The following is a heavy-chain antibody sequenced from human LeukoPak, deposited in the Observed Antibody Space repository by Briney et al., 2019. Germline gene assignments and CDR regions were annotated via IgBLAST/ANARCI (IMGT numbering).Heavy chain of an antibody. CDR2: ISHTGSPV. Sequence: GGSLRLSCAASGFSFSIYSMNWVRQAPGKGLEWVSYISHTGSPVSYADSVKGRFTISRDNARNSLYLQMYSLRAEDTAVYYCAKHSSSWYDAFDIWGQGTMVTVSS. D-gene: IGHD6-13*01. CDR1: GFSFSIYS. CDR3: AKHSSSWYDAFDI. V-gene: IGHV3-48*04. J-gene: IGHJ3*02.